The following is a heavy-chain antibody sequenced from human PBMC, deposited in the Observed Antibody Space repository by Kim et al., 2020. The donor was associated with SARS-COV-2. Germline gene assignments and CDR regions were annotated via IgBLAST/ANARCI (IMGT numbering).Heavy chain of an antibody. CDR2: RNHSENT. D-gene: IGHD3-22*01. Sequence: SETLSLTCAVYGGSFSGYYCSWICQRPGTGLELIGERNHSENTNYNPTPKSRVTISVDTAKNQFSLKLSSVTAADTAVYYCARVVHYYDSSADYYVRLPRLNGFDPWGQGTLFTVSS. V-gene: IGHV4-34*01. CDR3: ARVVHYYDSSADYYVRLPRLNGFDP. CDR1: GGSFSGYY. J-gene: IGHJ5*02.